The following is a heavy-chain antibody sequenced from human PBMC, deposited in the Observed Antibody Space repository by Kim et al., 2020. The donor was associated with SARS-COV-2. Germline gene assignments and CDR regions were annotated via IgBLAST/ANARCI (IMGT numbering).Heavy chain of an antibody. CDR2: INTDGSTA. V-gene: IGHV3-74*01. J-gene: IGHJ3*01. D-gene: IGHD3-16*01. CDR3: ARTLTASFAASDV. Sequence: GGSLRLSCEASGFTFNNYWMHWVRQASGKGLEWVSRINTDGSTANAADYVKACFTITRDNAEKTVYAKLHILSAEDKAVDLCARTLTASFAASDVGG. CDR1: GFTFNNYW.